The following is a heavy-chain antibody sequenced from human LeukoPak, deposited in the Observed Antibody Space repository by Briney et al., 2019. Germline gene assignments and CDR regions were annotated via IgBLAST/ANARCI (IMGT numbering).Heavy chain of an antibody. CDR3: ARVFPSYYDSSGYYGPDWFDP. CDR1: GFIFSDYW. D-gene: IGHD3-22*01. CDR2: INRDGTGT. J-gene: IGHJ5*02. V-gene: IGHV3-74*01. Sequence: GGSLRLSCAPSGFIFSDYWFHWVRQTPGQGLVWVAAINRDGTGTSHADSVRGRFTVSRDNAKNTLYLQLNSLRADDTAVYYCARVFPSYYDSSGYYGPDWFDPWGQGTLVTVSS.